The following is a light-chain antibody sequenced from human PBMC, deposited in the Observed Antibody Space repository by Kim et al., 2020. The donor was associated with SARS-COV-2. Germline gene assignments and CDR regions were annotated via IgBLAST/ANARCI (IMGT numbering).Light chain of an antibody. J-gene: IGLJ1*01. CDR2: SNN. V-gene: IGLV1-47*01. CDR3: AAWDDSLSGRV. CDR1: TSNSGRDY. Sequence: GQRVTISCSGSTSNSGRDYVSWYQQLPGTAPKLLIYSNNQRPSGVPDRFSGSKSGTSASLAISELRSEDEADYYCAAWDDSLSGRVFGTGTKVTVL.